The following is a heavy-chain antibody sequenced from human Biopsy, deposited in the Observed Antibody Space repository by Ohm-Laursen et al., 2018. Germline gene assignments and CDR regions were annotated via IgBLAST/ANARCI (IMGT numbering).Heavy chain of an antibody. CDR3: ARGVGSSWFDR. J-gene: IGHJ5*02. Sequence: ASLKVSCKVSGDSPTSYAIGWGRQAPRPGVEWMGGIIPTPKVPTYAQKFQGRITIHADDSASTAYRGLSSLTSEDTAVYFCARGVGSSWFDRLGPGNPGHRLL. D-gene: IGHD1-26*01. CDR1: GDSPTSYA. CDR2: IIPTPKVP. V-gene: IGHV1-69*10.